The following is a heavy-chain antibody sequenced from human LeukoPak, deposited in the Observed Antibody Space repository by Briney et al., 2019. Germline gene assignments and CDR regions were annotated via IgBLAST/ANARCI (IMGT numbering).Heavy chain of an antibody. V-gene: IGHV3-74*01. J-gene: IGHJ3*02. CDR2: INTDGSST. CDR1: GFTFSSYW. Sequence: GGSLRLSCAASGFTFSSYWMHWVRQAPGKGLVWVSRINTDGSSTYYADSVKGRFTISRDNAKNTLYLQMNSLRAEDTAVYYCARESYCSGGSCYSGRAFDIWGQGTMVTVSS. D-gene: IGHD2-15*01. CDR3: ARESYCSGGSCYSGRAFDI.